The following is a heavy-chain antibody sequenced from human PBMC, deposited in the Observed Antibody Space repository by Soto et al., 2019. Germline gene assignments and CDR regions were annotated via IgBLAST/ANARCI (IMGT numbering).Heavy chain of an antibody. V-gene: IGHV3-7*01. CDR1: GFTFSSYW. Sequence: EVQLVESGGGLVQPGGSLRLSCAASGFTFSSYWMSWVRQAPGRGLEWVANIKQDGSEKYYVDSVKGRFTISRDNAKNSLYLQMNSLRAEDTAVYYCAREPDIAVAGTGTDAFDIWGQGTMVTVSS. J-gene: IGHJ3*02. CDR3: AREPDIAVAGTGTDAFDI. CDR2: IKQDGSEK. D-gene: IGHD6-19*01.